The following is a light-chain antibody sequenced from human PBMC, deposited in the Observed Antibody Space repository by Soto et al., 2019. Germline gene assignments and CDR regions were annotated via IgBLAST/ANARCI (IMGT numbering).Light chain of an antibody. J-gene: IGLJ3*02. Sequence: QSVLTQPPSVSGAPGQRVTISCTGSSSNIGAGYDVHWYQQLPGTAPKLLIYGNSNRPSGVPDRFSGSKSGTSASLAITGVQAEDEADYYCQSYDSSLSGNWVFGGGTKLTVL. V-gene: IGLV1-40*01. CDR3: QSYDSSLSGNWV. CDR1: SSNIGAGYD. CDR2: GNS.